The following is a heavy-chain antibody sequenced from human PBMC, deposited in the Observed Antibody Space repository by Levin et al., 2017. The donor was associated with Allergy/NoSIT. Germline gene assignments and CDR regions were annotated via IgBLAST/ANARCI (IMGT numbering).Heavy chain of an antibody. CDR3: ARLGMVQGVDY. V-gene: IGHV4-59*01. D-gene: IGHD3-10*01. Sequence: SETLSLTCTVSGGSISSYYWSWIRQPPGKGLEWIGYIYYSGSTNYNPSLKSRVTISVDTSKNQFSLKLSSVTAADTAVYYCARLGMVQGVDYWGQGTLVTVSS. J-gene: IGHJ4*02. CDR1: GGSISSYY. CDR2: IYYSGST.